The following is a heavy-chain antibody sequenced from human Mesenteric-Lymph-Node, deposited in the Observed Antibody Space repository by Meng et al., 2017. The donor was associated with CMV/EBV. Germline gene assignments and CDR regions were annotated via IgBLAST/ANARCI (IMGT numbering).Heavy chain of an antibody. CDR2: IYYSGST. V-gene: IGHV4-59*01. CDR1: GGSISSYY. D-gene: IGHD2-2*02. Sequence: ETLSLTCTVSGGSISSYYWSWIRQPPGKGLEWIGYIYYSGSTNYNPSLKSRVTISVDTSKNQFSLKLSSVTAADTAVYYCARLPIVVVPAAIRYYYYGMDVWGQGTTVTVSS. J-gene: IGHJ6*02. CDR3: ARLPIVVVPAAIRYYYYGMDV.